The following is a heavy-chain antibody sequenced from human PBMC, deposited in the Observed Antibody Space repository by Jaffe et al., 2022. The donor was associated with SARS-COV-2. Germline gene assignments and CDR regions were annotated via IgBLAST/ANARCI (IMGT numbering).Heavy chain of an antibody. Sequence: QVQLVESGGGVVQPGRSLRLSCAASGFTFSSYAMHWVRQAPGKGLEWVAVISYDGSNKYYADSVKGRFTISRDNSKNTLYLQMNSLRAEDTAVYYCARDLEDSGYDSGYWGQGTLVTVSS. CDR3: ARDLEDSGYDSGY. J-gene: IGHJ4*02. V-gene: IGHV3-30-3*01. CDR2: ISYDGSNK. D-gene: IGHD5-12*01. CDR1: GFTFSSYA.